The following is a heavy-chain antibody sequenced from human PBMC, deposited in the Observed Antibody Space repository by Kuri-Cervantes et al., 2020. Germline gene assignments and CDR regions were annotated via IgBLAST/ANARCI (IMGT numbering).Heavy chain of an antibody. Sequence: SGPTLVKPTETLTLTCTVSGFSLSTSGMRVSWIRQPPGKALEWLARIDWDDDKFYSTSLKTRLTIPKDTSKNQVVLTMTNMDPVDTATYYCARSLMITFGGVIAFDAFDIWGQGTMVTVSS. J-gene: IGHJ3*02. V-gene: IGHV2-70D*14. D-gene: IGHD3-16*02. CDR2: IDWDDDK. CDR3: ARSLMITFGGVIAFDAFDI. CDR1: GFSLSTSGMR.